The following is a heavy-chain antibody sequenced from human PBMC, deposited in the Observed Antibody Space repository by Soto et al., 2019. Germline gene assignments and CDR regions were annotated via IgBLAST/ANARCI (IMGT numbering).Heavy chain of an antibody. V-gene: IGHV1-2*04. CDR2: INPNSGGT. CDR3: ARAAVAAAGEFDP. Sequence: QVQLVQSGAEVKKPGASVKVSCKASGYTFTGYYMHWVRQAPGQGLEWMGWINPNSGGTNYAQKFQGWVTMTRDTSISTAYMELSRLRSDYTAVYYCARAAVAAAGEFDPWGQGTLVTVSS. D-gene: IGHD6-13*01. CDR1: GYTFTGYY. J-gene: IGHJ5*02.